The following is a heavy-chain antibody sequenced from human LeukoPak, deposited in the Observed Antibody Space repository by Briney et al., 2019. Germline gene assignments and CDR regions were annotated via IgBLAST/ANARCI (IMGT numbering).Heavy chain of an antibody. J-gene: IGHJ5*02. CDR2: INPNSGGT. Sequence: GASVKVSCKASGYTFTGYYMHWVRQAPGQGLEWMGWINPNSGGTNYAQKFQGRVTMTRDTSISTAYMELSRLRSDDTAVYYCARFYCSSTSCYFDPWGQGTLVTVSP. V-gene: IGHV1-2*02. CDR1: GYTFTGYY. CDR3: ARFYCSSTSCYFDP. D-gene: IGHD2-2*01.